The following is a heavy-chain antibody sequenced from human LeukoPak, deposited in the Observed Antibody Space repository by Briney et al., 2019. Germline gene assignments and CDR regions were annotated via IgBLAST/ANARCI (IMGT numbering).Heavy chain of an antibody. D-gene: IGHD3-22*01. CDR2: IKQDGSEK. V-gene: IGHV3-7*05. CDR1: RFTLSSYW. CDR3: ARDVGYDSSGSYPYYFDY. J-gene: IGHJ4*02. Sequence: GGSLRLSCVASRFTLSSYWMTCGRQAPGKGLEWVANIKQDGSEKHYVDSVQGRFTISRDNAKNSLYLQMNSLRAEDTAVCYCARDVGYDSSGSYPYYFDYWGLGTLVTVSS.